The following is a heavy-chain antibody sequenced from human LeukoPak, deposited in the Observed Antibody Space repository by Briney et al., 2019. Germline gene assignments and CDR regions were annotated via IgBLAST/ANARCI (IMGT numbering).Heavy chain of an antibody. Sequence: SETLSLTCAVYGGSFSGYYWSWIRQPPGKGLEWIGSVYYSGSAYYNPSLKSRVTISVDTSKNQFSLNLTSVTAADTAVYYCARDTHYSQDCSGDSCYYYYYMDVWGKGTTVTVSS. D-gene: IGHD2-15*01. V-gene: IGHV4-34*11. J-gene: IGHJ6*03. CDR3: ARDTHYSQDCSGDSCYYYYYMDV. CDR1: GGSFSGYY. CDR2: VYYSGSA.